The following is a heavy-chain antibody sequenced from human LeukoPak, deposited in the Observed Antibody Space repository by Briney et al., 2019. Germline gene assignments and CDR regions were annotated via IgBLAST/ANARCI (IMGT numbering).Heavy chain of an antibody. J-gene: IGHJ4*02. D-gene: IGHD6-13*01. V-gene: IGHV3-66*04. CDR1: EFTVSSNY. CDR2: IYSGGST. Sequence: GGSLRLSCAASEFTVSSNYMSWVRQAPGKGLEWVSVIYSGGSTYYADSVKGRFTISRDNSKNTLYLQMNSLRPEDTAVYYCAKRRGAAAGTVFDYWGQGTLVTVSS. CDR3: AKRRGAAAGTVFDY.